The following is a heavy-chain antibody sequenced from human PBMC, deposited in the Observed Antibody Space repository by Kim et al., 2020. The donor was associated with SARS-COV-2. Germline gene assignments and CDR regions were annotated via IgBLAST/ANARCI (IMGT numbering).Heavy chain of an antibody. Sequence: GGSLRLSCAASGFTFSTYTMNWVRQAPGKGLEWISFINIGSGPIYYADSVKGRFTISRDNAKNSLYLQMNSLRDEDTAVYYCASRLSSSWAFDYWGQGT. D-gene: IGHD6-13*01. V-gene: IGHV3-48*02. CDR2: INIGSGPI. CDR3: ASRLSSSWAFDY. J-gene: IGHJ4*02. CDR1: GFTFSTYT.